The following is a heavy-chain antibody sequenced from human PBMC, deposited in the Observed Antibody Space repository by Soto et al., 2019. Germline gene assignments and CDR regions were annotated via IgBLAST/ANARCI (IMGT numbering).Heavy chain of an antibody. CDR2: IRSKANSYAT. V-gene: IGHV3-73*01. Sequence: EVQLVESGGGLVQPGGSLKLSCEASGFTFSGSAMHWVRQASGKGLEWVGRIRSKANSYATAYAASVKGRFTISRDDSKNTAYLQMNSLKTEDTAVYYCTRLHTYACDYWGQGTLVTVSS. CDR3: TRLHTYACDY. J-gene: IGHJ4*02. CDR1: GFTFSGSA. D-gene: IGHD2-2*01.